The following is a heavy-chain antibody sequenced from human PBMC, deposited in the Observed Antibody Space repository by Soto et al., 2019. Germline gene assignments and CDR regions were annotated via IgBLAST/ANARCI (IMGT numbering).Heavy chain of an antibody. Sequence: QVQLVESGGGLVKPGGSLRLSCAASGFTFSDYYMSWIRQAPGKGLEWVSYISSSTSYTNYADSVKGRFTISRDNAKNSLYLQMNSVRAEDTAVYYCARDSVVRGVGYFYYYGMDVWGQGTTVTVSS. V-gene: IGHV3-11*06. CDR2: ISSSTSYT. J-gene: IGHJ6*02. D-gene: IGHD3-10*01. CDR1: GFTFSDYY. CDR3: ARDSVVRGVGYFYYYGMDV.